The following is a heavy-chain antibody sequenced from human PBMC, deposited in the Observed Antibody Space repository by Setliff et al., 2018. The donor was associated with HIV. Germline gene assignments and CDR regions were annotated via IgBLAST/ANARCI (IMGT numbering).Heavy chain of an antibody. Sequence: SETLSLTCAVSGYSIRDNFFWGWVRQPPGKGLEWIGSIFYTGTTYYNPSLKSRVTLSLDTSKNQFSLELTSVTAADTAVYYCARHDCGGDCSINWFDPWGQGALVTVSS. CDR2: IFYTGTT. J-gene: IGHJ5*02. V-gene: IGHV4-38-2*01. CDR3: ARHDCGGDCSINWFDP. CDR1: GYSIRDNFF. D-gene: IGHD2-21*02.